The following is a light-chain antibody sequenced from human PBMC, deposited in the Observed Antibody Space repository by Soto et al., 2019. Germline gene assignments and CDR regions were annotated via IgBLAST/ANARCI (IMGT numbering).Light chain of an antibody. V-gene: IGLV2-23*01. CDR2: EDS. CDR3: CSYAGSSYSWV. J-gene: IGLJ3*02. CDR1: SSDAGNYNF. Sequence: QSALTQPASVSGSPGQSITISCTGTSSDAGNYNFVSWYQQHPGKAPKVIIYEDSTRPSGVSNRISGSKSGNTASLTISGLHALDEADYYRCSYAGSSYSWVFGGGTKLTVL.